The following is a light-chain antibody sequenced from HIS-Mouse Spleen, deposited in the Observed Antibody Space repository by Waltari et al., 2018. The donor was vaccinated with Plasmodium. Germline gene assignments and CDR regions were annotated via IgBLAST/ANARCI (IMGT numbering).Light chain of an antibody. CDR3: CSYAGSSTYV. CDR1: SSDVGSYNL. CDR2: EGS. Sequence: SPGQSITISCTGTSSDVGSYNLVSWYQQHPGKAPKLMIYEGSKRPSGVSNRFSGSKSGNTASLTISGLQAEDEADYYCCSYAGSSTYVFGTGTKITVL. J-gene: IGLJ1*01. V-gene: IGLV2-23*01.